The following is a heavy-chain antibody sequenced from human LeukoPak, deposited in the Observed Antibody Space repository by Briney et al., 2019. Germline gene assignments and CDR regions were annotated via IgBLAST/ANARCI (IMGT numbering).Heavy chain of an antibody. Sequence: SETLSLTCTVSGGSISSSSYYWGWIRQPPGKGLEWIGSIYYSGSTYYNPSLKSRVTISVDTSKNQFSLKLSSVTAADTAVYYCARAYYYGSRAFDIWGQGTMVTVSS. CDR3: ARAYYYGSRAFDI. J-gene: IGHJ3*02. D-gene: IGHD3-10*01. CDR1: GGSISSSSYY. CDR2: IYYSGST. V-gene: IGHV4-39*07.